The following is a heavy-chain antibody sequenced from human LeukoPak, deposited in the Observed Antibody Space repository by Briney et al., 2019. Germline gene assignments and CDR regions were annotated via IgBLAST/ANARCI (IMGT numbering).Heavy chain of an antibody. CDR2: ISSSGSTI. CDR1: GFTFSDYY. Sequence: GGSLRLSCAASGFTFSDYYMSWIRQAPGKGLEWVSYISSSGSTIYYADSVKGLFTISRDNAKNSLYLQMNSLRAEDTAVYYCARGDYYDFWSGYYTGDNYWGQGTLVTVSS. J-gene: IGHJ4*02. CDR3: ARGDYYDFWSGYYTGDNY. D-gene: IGHD3-3*01. V-gene: IGHV3-11*01.